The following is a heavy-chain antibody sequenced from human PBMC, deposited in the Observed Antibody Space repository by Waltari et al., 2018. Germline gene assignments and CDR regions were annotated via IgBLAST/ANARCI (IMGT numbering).Heavy chain of an antibody. CDR2: IYTSGST. CDR3: ARDTTIFGVAPVGDAFDI. D-gene: IGHD3-3*01. V-gene: IGHV4-4*07. CDR1: GGSISSYY. Sequence: QVQLQESGPGLVKPSETLSLTCTVSGGSISSYYWSWIRQPAGKGLEWIGRIYTSGSTNNNPSLKRRVTMSVDTAKNQFSLMLSSVTAADTAVYYCARDTTIFGVAPVGDAFDIWGQGTMVTVSS. J-gene: IGHJ3*02.